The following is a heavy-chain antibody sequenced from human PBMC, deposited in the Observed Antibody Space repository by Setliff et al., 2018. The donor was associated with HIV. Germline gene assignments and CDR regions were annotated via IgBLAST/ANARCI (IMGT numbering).Heavy chain of an antibody. CDR3: AKHDFGEGSCFDP. D-gene: IGHD3-16*01. CDR1: GQFISDGYY. J-gene: IGHJ5*02. V-gene: IGHV4-38-2*02. Sequence: LSLTCTVSGQFISDGYYWGWIRQPPGKGLEWIGSVYHSGKTYYNPSLKSRVTMSADTSKNQISLMLRSMTAADMAVYYCAKHDFGEGSCFDPWGQGSLVTVSS. CDR2: VYHSGKT.